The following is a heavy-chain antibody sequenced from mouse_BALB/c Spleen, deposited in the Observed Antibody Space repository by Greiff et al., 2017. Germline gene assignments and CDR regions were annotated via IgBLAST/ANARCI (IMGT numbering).Heavy chain of an antibody. CDR3: ARNTMITEGFAY. D-gene: IGHD2-4*01. Sequence: DVKLVESGGGLVQPGGSLKLSCAASGFTFSSYTMSWVRQTPEKRLEWVAYISNGGGSTYYPDTVKGRFTISRDNAKNTLYLQMSSLKSEDTAMYYCARNTMITEGFAYWGQGTLVTVSA. CDR1: GFTFSSYT. CDR2: ISNGGGST. V-gene: IGHV5-12-2*01. J-gene: IGHJ3*01.